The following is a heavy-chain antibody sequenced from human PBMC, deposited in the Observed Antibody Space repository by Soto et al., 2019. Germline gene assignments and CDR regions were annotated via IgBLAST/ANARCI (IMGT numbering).Heavy chain of an antibody. CDR1: GFTFNSYS. J-gene: IGHJ4*02. CDR2: MSRSSRYI. V-gene: IGHV3-21*01. D-gene: IGHD2-15*01. Sequence: PEGSLRLSCAASGFTFNSYSMNWVRQAPGKGLEWVSSMSRSSRYIYYADSVKGRFTISRDNARNSVYLQMNSLRAEDTAVYYCARDGGVAATLANYFDYWGQGTLVTVS. CDR3: ARDGGVAATLANYFDY.